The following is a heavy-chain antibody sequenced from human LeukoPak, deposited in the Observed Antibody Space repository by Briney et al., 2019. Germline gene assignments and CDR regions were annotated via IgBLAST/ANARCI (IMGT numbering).Heavy chain of an antibody. Sequence: GGSLRLSCAASGFTFSSYAMHRVRQAPGKGLEWVAVISYDGSNKYYADSVKGRFTISRDNSKNTLYLQMNSLRAEDTAVYYCARDQGQITYYHYGMDVWGQGTTVTVSS. D-gene: IGHD1-14*01. CDR2: ISYDGSNK. CDR1: GFTFSSYA. CDR3: ARDQGQITYYHYGMDV. V-gene: IGHV3-30-3*01. J-gene: IGHJ6*02.